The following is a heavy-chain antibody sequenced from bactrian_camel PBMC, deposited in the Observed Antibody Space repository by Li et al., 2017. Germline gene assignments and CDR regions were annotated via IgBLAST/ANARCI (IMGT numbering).Heavy chain of an antibody. Sequence: HVQLVESGGGSVQAGGSLRLSCVASGNTERPDWMGWFRQAPGKEREGVAANFTGGISTYYADSVTGRFTISQDNARRTVYLQMNSLKTEDTAVYYCAADCYNGYYYTEWGQGTQVTVS. V-gene: IGHV3S1*01. J-gene: IGHJ4*01. D-gene: IGHD2*01. CDR3: AADCYNGYYYTE. CDR2: NFTGGIST. CDR1: GNTERPDW.